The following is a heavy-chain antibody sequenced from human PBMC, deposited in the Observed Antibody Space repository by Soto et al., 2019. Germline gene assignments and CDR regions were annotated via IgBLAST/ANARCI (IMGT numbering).Heavy chain of an antibody. CDR1: GFTFTTYG. CDR3: AKSMTTETTASDY. V-gene: IGHV3-23*01. CDR2: ISGSGRTA. Sequence: EVQLSESGGDLVQPGESLRLSCVASGFTFTTYGMSWVRQAPGKGLEWVSVISGSGRTAYYADSVKGRFTISRDNSKNTLYLDMDSLRAEDTASYYCAKSMTTETTASDYWGQGTLVTVSS. D-gene: IGHD4-17*01. J-gene: IGHJ4*02.